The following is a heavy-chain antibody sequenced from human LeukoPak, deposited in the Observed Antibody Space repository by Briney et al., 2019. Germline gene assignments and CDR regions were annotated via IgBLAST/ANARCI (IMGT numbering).Heavy chain of an antibody. J-gene: IGHJ6*03. CDR2: MNPGSGDT. Sequence: GASVKVSCKASGYTFSNFDVNWVRQAPGQGLEWMAWMNPGSGDTGYEGRFQARLTMSSNTSITTASTELRSLTSDDTAVYYCARSRRGYYMDVWGKGTTVIVSS. V-gene: IGHV1-8*02. CDR3: ARSRRGYYMDV. CDR1: GYTFSNFD.